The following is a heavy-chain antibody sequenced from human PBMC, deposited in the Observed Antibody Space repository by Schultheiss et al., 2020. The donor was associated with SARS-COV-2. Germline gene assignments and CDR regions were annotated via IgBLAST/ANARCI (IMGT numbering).Heavy chain of an antibody. CDR1: GFTFSGSA. Sequence: GESLKISCAASGFTFSGSAMHWVRQASGKGLEWVSAISGSGGSTYYADSVKGRFTISRDNSKNTLYLQMNSLRAEDTAVYYCARDGWQLAPRSAFDIWGQGTMVTVSS. CDR3: ARDGWQLAPRSAFDI. D-gene: IGHD6-13*01. V-gene: IGHV3-23*01. CDR2: ISGSGGST. J-gene: IGHJ3*02.